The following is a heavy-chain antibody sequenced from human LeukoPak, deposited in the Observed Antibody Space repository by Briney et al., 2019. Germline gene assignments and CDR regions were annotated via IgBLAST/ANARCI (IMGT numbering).Heavy chain of an antibody. D-gene: IGHD4-23*01. J-gene: IGHJ6*03. Sequence: ASVKVSCKASGYTFTSYGISWVRQAPGQGLEWMGWISAYNGNTNYAQKFQGRVTITADESTSTAYMELSSLRSEDTAVYYCARGGTVVTGNYYYYYMDVWGKGTTVTISS. V-gene: IGHV1-18*01. CDR3: ARGGTVVTGNYYYYYMDV. CDR1: GYTFTSYG. CDR2: ISAYNGNT.